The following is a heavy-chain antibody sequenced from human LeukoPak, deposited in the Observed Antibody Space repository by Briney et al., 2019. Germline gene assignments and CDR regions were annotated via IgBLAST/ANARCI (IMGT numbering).Heavy chain of an antibody. Sequence: GGSLRLSCAASGSTSSSYGMHWVRQAPGKGLEWVAVIWYDGSNKYYADPVKGRFTISRDNSKNTLYLQMNSLRAEDTAVYYCARDTRAEFDYWGQGTLVTVSS. J-gene: IGHJ4*02. CDR1: GSTSSSYG. CDR3: ARDTRAEFDY. V-gene: IGHV3-33*01. CDR2: IWYDGSNK.